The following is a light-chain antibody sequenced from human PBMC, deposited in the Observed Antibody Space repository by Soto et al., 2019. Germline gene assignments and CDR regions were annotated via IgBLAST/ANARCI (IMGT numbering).Light chain of an antibody. V-gene: IGLV1-44*01. CDR2: SNN. CDR1: SSNVGSKI. J-gene: IGLJ7*01. Sequence: QSVLTQPPSASGTPGQRVTISCSGSSSNVGSKIVNWYQHVPGTAPKLLIYSNNQRPSGVPDRFSGSKSGTSASLAISGLQSEDEADYYCATCDDNLNVVFVGGTQLTVL. CDR3: ATCDDNLNVV.